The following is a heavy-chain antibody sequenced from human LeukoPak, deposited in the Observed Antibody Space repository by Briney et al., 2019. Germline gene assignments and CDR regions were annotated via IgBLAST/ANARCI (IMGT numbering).Heavy chain of an antibody. CDR2: IYYSGST. V-gene: IGHV4-39*07. CDR3: ARAEAARLGYYYYYMDV. J-gene: IGHJ6*03. CDR1: GGSISSSSYY. D-gene: IGHD6-6*01. Sequence: SETLSLTCTVSGGSISSSSYYWGWIRQPPGKGLEWIGSIYYSGSTNYNPSLKSRVTISVDRSKNQFSLKLSSVTAADTAVYYCARAEAARLGYYYYYMDVWGKGTTVTVSS.